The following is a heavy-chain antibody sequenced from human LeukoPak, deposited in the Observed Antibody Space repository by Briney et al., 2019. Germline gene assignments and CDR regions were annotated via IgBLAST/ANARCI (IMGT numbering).Heavy chain of an antibody. V-gene: IGHV1-69*13. CDR1: GGTFSSYA. CDR2: IIPIFGTA. D-gene: IGHD5-24*01. CDR3: ARDPGRWLQADYYYGMDV. Sequence: SVKVSCKASGGTFSSYAISWVRQAPGQGLEWMGGIIPIFGTANYAQKFQGRVTITADESTSTAYMELSSLRSEDTAVYYCARDPGRWLQADYYYGMDVWGQGTTVTVSS. J-gene: IGHJ6*02.